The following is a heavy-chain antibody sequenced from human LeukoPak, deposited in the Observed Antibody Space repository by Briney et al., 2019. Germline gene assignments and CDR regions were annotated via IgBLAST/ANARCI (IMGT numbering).Heavy chain of an antibody. CDR2: ISAYNGNT. CDR1: GYTFTDYY. CDR3: AREMRVYSSSPQSNNWFDP. D-gene: IGHD6-13*01. V-gene: IGHV1-18*04. J-gene: IGHJ5*02. Sequence: GASVKVSCKASGYTFTDYYMHWVRQAPGQGLEWMGWISAYNGNTNYAQKLQGRVTMTTDTSTSTAYMELRSLRSDDTAVYYCAREMRVYSSSPQSNNWFDPWGQGTLVTVSS.